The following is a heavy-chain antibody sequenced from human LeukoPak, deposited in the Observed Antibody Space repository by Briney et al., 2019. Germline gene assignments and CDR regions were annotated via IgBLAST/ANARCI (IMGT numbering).Heavy chain of an antibody. CDR1: GGSISSYY. J-gene: IGHJ4*01. V-gene: IGHV4-59*08. CDR2: IYYSGST. Sequence: PSETLSLTCTVSGGSISSYYWSWIRQPPGKGLEWIGYIYYSGSTNYNPSLKSRVTISVDTSKNQFSLKLSSVTAADTAVYYCASLLGRTAMAPYYFDSWGQETWSPSPQ. CDR3: ASLLGRTAMAPYYFDS. D-gene: IGHD5-18*01.